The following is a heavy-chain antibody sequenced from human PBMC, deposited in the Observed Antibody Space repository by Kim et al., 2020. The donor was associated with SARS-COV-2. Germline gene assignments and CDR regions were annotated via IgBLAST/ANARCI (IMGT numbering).Heavy chain of an antibody. CDR1: GYTFTSYG. Sequence: ASVKVSCKASGYTFTSYGISGVRQAPGQGLAWMGCLSAYNGNTNYARKLQGGVTMTTDTSTSTAYMELRSLSSDDTAVYYCARGSSGWYSGGSSVYWGQGTLLSASS. CDR3: ARGSSGWYSGGSSVY. J-gene: IGHJ4*02. D-gene: IGHD6-19*01. V-gene: IGHV1-18*01. CDR2: LSAYNGNT.